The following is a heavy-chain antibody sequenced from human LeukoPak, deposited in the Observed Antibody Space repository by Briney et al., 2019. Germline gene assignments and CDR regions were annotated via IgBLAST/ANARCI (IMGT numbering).Heavy chain of an antibody. Sequence: GGSLRLSCAASGFTFSSYAMSWVRQAPGKGLEWVSAISGSGGSTYYADSVKGRFTISRDNAKNSLYLQMNSLRAEDTAVYYCARVQKGIAAAGTGGGWFEPWGQGTLVTVSA. CDR1: GFTFSSYA. D-gene: IGHD6-13*01. V-gene: IGHV3-23*01. CDR3: ARVQKGIAAAGTGGGWFEP. CDR2: ISGSGGST. J-gene: IGHJ5*02.